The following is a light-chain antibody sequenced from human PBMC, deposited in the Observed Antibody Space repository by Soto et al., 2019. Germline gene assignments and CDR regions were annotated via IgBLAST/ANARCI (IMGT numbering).Light chain of an antibody. CDR1: QDISKY. V-gene: IGKV1-33*01. CDR3: QQYDSRLCTLV. CDR2: DAS. Sequence: DIQMTQSPSSLSASVGDRVTITCLASQDISKYLNWYQQKSGKPPKLLINDASNLEPGVPSRFSGSGSGTVFALTISSLQPEDIATYYGQQYDSRLCTLVFGGGTTVEIK. J-gene: IGKJ4*01.